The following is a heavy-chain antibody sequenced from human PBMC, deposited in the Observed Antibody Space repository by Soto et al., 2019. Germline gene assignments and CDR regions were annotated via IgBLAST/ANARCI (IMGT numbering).Heavy chain of an antibody. J-gene: IGHJ6*02. CDR2: ISAYNGNT. V-gene: IGHV1-18*04. CDR3: ARDTEGSGSYWYYYGMDV. D-gene: IGHD1-26*01. Sequence: ASLKVSCKASGYTFTSYGISWVRQAPGQGREWMGWISAYNGNTNYAQKLQGRVTMTTDTSTSTAYMELRSLRSDDTAVYYCARDTEGSGSYWYYYGMDVWGQGTTVTVSS. CDR1: GYTFTSYG.